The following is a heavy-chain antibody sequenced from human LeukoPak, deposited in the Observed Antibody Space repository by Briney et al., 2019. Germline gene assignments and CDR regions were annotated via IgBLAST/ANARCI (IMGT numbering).Heavy chain of an antibody. CDR2: IWYDGSNK. V-gene: IGHV3-33*01. J-gene: IGHJ4*02. D-gene: IGHD6-6*01. Sequence: GGSLRLSCAASGFTFSSYGMHWARQAPGKGLEWVAVIWYDGSNKYYADSVKGRFTISRDNSKNTLYLQMNSLRAEDTAVYYCARDRAARPYYFDYWGQGTLVTVSS. CDR1: GFTFSSYG. CDR3: ARDRAARPYYFDY.